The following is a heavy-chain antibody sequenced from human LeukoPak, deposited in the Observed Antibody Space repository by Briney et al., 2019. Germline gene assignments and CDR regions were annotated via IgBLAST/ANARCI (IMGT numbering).Heavy chain of an antibody. D-gene: IGHD3-10*01. CDR1: GFTFSSFG. CDR2: IRDDGSNK. J-gene: IGHJ4*02. V-gene: IGHV3-30*02. CDR3: AKDVSGSLFYFDY. Sequence: GGSLRLSCAASGFTFSSFGMHWVRQAPGKGLEWMAFIRDDGSNKNYADSVKGRFTISRDNAKNTLYLQMNSLRAEDTAVYYCAKDVSGSLFYFDYWGQRTLVTVSS.